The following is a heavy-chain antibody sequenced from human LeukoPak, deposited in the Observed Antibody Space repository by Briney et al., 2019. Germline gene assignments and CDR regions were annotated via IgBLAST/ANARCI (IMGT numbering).Heavy chain of an antibody. CDR1: GYTFTGYY. D-gene: IGHD4-17*01. CDR3: ARGYGDYVPYYYYGMDV. Sequence: SVKVSCKASGYTFTGYYMHWLRQAPGQGLEWMGGIIPIFGTANYAQKFQGRVTITADESTSTAYMELSSLRSEDTAVYYCARGYGDYVPYYYYGMDVWGQGTTVTVSS. CDR2: IIPIFGTA. V-gene: IGHV1-69*13. J-gene: IGHJ6*02.